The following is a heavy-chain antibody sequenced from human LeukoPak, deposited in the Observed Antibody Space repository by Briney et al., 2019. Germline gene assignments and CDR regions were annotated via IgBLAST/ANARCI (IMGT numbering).Heavy chain of an antibody. CDR1: GFSFSAFW. CDR3: VRLFGGVTTFDY. CDR2: INPDGSQQ. J-gene: IGHJ4*02. V-gene: IGHV3-7*01. D-gene: IGHD4-17*01. Sequence: GGSLRLSCAPSGFSFSAFWMSWLRQGPGKGLEWVATINPDGSQQYSVDSVRGRFTLSRDNAKNSLYLQMNSLSADDTAVYYCVRLFGGVTTFDYWGQGTLVTVSS.